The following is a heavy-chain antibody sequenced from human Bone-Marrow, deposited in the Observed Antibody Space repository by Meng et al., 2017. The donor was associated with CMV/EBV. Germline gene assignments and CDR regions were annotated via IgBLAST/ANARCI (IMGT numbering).Heavy chain of an antibody. V-gene: IGHV3-48*04. CDR2: IRSSSDTI. CDR1: GFSFNTYD. Sequence: GESLKISSAASGFSFNTYDLNWVRQAPGKGLEWIAHIRSSSDTIYYADSVKGRFTISRDNAKNSLYLQMNSLRAEDTAVYYCARGPEDDQLLTFDFWGQGTLVTVSS. CDR3: ARGPEDDQLLTFDF. J-gene: IGHJ4*02. D-gene: IGHD2-2*01.